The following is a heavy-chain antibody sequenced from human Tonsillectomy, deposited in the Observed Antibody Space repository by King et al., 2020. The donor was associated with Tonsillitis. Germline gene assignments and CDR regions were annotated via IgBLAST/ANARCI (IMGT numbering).Heavy chain of an antibody. Sequence: VQLVESGGGLVQPGRSLRLSCAASGFTFDDYAMHWVRQAPGKGLEWVSGISWNSGNIGYADSVKGRFTISRDNSKNSLYLQMNSLRAEDTALYYCANAIWGGEYSSCPRPFDYWGEGTLVPVPS. CDR3: ANAIWGGEYSSCPRPFDY. CDR1: GFTFDDYA. CDR2: ISWNSGNI. D-gene: IGHD3-22*01. V-gene: IGHV3-9*01. J-gene: IGHJ4*02.